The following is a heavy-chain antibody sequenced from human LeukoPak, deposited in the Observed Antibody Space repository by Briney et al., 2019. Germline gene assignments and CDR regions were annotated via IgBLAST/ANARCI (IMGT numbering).Heavy chain of an antibody. Sequence: GGSLRLSCAASGFTFSSYGMHWVRQAPGKGLEWVAVIWYDGSNKYYADSVKGRFTISRDNSKNTLYLQMNSLRAEDTAVYYCARELGYCSSTSCYGGYYMDVWGKGTTVTVSS. CDR2: IWYDGSNK. CDR3: ARELGYCSSTSCYGGYYMDV. V-gene: IGHV3-33*01. D-gene: IGHD2-2*01. CDR1: GFTFSSYG. J-gene: IGHJ6*03.